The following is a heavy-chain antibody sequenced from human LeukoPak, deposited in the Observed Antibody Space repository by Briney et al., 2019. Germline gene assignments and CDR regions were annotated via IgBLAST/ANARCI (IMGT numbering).Heavy chain of an antibody. V-gene: IGHV4-34*01. CDR2: IDHSGRT. CDR3: ARDRRVRGLAFDI. Sequence: PSETLSLTCAVYGGSFSGYYWSWIRQPPGKGLEWIGEIDHSGRTNSNASLRSRVTISVDTSKNQFSLRLTSVTAADTAVYYCARDRRVRGLAFDIWGQGTMVTVSS. CDR1: GGSFSGYY. D-gene: IGHD3-10*01. J-gene: IGHJ3*02.